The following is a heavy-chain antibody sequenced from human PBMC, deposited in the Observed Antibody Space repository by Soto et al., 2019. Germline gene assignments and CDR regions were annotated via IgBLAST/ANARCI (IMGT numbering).Heavy chain of an antibody. J-gene: IGHJ6*02. V-gene: IGHV1-24*01. Sequence: GASVKVSCKVSGYILTELSMHWVRQAPGKGLEWMGGFDPEDGETIYAQKFQGRVTMTEDTSTDTAYMELSNLRSEDTAVYYCATDLRGLLWFGESRSYGMDVWGQGTTVTVSS. D-gene: IGHD3-10*01. CDR2: FDPEDGET. CDR3: ATDLRGLLWFGESRSYGMDV. CDR1: GYILTELS.